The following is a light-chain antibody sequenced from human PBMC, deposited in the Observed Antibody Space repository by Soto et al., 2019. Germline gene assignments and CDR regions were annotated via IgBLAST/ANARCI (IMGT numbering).Light chain of an antibody. V-gene: IGLV2-14*01. Sequence: QSALTQPASVSGSPGRSITISCTGTSSDVGGYNYVSWYQQHPGKAPKLIVYEVTNRPSGVSNRFSGSKSGNTASLTISGLQAEDEADYSCCSYTSSNSMVFGTGTKVTV. CDR1: SSDVGGYNY. CDR2: EVT. CDR3: CSYTSSNSMV. J-gene: IGLJ1*01.